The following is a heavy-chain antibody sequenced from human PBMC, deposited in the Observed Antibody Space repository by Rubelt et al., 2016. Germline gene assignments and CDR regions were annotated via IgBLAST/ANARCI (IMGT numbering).Heavy chain of an antibody. J-gene: IGHJ4*02. CDR1: GYTFTSYY. CDR3: ARDGAFPLGSGFEKRSDY. CDR2: INPSGGST. Sequence: QVQLVQSGAEVKKPGASVKVSCKASGYTFTSYYMHWVRQAPGQGLEWMGIINPSGGSTSYAQKFQGRVTMTTDTSTSTAYMELRSLRSDDTAVYYCARDGAFPLGSGFEKRSDYWGQGTLVTVSS. D-gene: IGHD3-10*01. V-gene: IGHV1-46*01.